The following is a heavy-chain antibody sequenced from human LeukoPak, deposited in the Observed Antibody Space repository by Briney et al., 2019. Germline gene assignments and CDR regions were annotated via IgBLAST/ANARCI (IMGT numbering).Heavy chain of an antibody. CDR2: IYPGDSDT. Sequence: GESLKISCKGSGYSFSSYWFAWVRQMPGKGLEWMGIIYPGDSDTRYSPSFQGQVTISADKSISTAYLQWSSLKASDTAMYYRARPAYSSSSLFDYWGQGTLVTVSS. J-gene: IGHJ4*02. CDR3: ARPAYSSSSLFDY. D-gene: IGHD6-6*01. CDR1: GYSFSSYW. V-gene: IGHV5-51*01.